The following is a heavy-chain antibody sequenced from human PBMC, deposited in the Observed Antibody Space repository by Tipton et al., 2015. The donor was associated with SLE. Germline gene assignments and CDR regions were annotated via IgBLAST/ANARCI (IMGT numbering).Heavy chain of an antibody. Sequence: SLRLSCAASGITLRTYAIHWVRQVPGKGLEYVSGISSNGGSTDYAKSVKGRFTISRDNSKNTLYLQMGSLRSVVMGVYYCARPAHQDFWDSTSCYSGDYFDSWGQGTLVTVSS. J-gene: IGHJ4*02. CDR3: ARPAHQDFWDSTSCYSGDYFDS. D-gene: IGHD2-2*01. CDR1: GITLRTYA. V-gene: IGHV3-64*01. CDR2: ISSNGGST.